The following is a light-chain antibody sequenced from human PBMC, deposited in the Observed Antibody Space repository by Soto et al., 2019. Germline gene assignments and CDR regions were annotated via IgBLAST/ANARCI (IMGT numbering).Light chain of an antibody. Sequence: QSVLTQPPSASGTPGQRVTISCSGSRSNIGTNTVTWNQHLPGPAPKLLIYRDNQRPSGVPDRFSGSKSGTSASLAISGLQSDDEASYYCAAWDGRFVVFCGGTQLTVL. CDR1: RSNIGTNT. CDR2: RDN. CDR3: AAWDGRFVV. J-gene: IGLJ2*01. V-gene: IGLV1-44*01.